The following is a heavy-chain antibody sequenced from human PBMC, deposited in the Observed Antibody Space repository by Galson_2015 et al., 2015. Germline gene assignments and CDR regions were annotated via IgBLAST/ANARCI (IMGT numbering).Heavy chain of an antibody. J-gene: IGHJ6*02. Sequence: SLRLSCAASGFTFSSYSMNWVRQAPGKGLEWVSSISSSSSYIYYADSVKGRFTISRDNAKNSLYLQMNSLRAEDTAVYYCARDSELGSYYYGMDVWGQGTTVTVSS. CDR3: ARDSELGSYYYGMDV. D-gene: IGHD7-27*01. V-gene: IGHV3-21*01. CDR2: ISSSSSYI. CDR1: GFTFSSYS.